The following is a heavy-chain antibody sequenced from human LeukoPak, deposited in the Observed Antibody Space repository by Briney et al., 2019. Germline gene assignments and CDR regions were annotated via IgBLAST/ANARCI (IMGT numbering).Heavy chain of an antibody. D-gene: IGHD6-13*01. J-gene: IGHJ4*02. CDR2: ISSSGSTI. V-gene: IGHV3-48*03. CDR3: ARGGGSWYGIDY. Sequence: GGSQRLSCAASGFTFSSYEMNWVRQAPGKGLEWVSYISSSGSTIYYADSVKGRFTISKDNAKNSLYLQMNSLRAEDTAVYYCARGGGSWYGIDYWGQGTLVTVSS. CDR1: GFTFSSYE.